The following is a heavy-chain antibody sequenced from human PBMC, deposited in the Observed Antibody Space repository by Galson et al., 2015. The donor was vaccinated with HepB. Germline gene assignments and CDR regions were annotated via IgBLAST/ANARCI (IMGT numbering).Heavy chain of an antibody. CDR1: GFTFTGYS. CDR2: ISSSATTI. D-gene: IGHD1-26*01. CDR3: ARSLFTGYSNFQH. Sequence: LRLSCAASGFTFTGYSMNWVRQAPGKGLEWVSYISSSATTIYYADSVKGRFTISRDNAKNSLYLQMNSLRDEDTAVYYCARSLFTGYSNFQHWGQGTLVTVSS. V-gene: IGHV3-48*02. J-gene: IGHJ1*01.